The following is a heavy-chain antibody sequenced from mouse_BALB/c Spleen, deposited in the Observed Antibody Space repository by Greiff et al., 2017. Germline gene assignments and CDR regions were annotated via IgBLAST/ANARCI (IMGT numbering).Heavy chain of an antibody. CDR3: AKHPLTARWYFDV. CDR2: IWGGGST. V-gene: IGHV2-6-5*01. D-gene: IGHD1-2*01. J-gene: IGHJ1*01. CDR1: GFSLTDYG. Sequence: VQVVESGPGLVAPSQSLSITCTVSGFSLTDYGVSWIRQPPGKGLEWLGVIWGGGSTYYNSALKSRLSISKDNSKSQVFLKMNSLQTDDTAMYYCAKHPLTARWYFDVWGAGTTVTVSS.